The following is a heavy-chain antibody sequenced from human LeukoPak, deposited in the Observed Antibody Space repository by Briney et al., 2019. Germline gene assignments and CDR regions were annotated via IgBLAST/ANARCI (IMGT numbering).Heavy chain of an antibody. D-gene: IGHD2-2*01. Sequence: GESLKISCKGSGYSFTSYLIGWVRQMPGKGLEWMWIIYPGDSDTSYSPSFQGQVTISADKSISTAYLQWSSLRASDTAMYYYARRLGVVVPAAETYTYFDPWGQGTLVTVSS. CDR3: ARRLGVVVPAAETYTYFDP. J-gene: IGHJ5*02. CDR2: IYPGDSDT. CDR1: GYSFTSYL. V-gene: IGHV5-51*01.